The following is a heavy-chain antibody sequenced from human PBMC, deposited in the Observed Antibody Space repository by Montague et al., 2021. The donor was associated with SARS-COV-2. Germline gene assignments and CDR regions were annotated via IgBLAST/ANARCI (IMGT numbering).Heavy chain of an antibody. D-gene: IGHD3-22*01. Sequence: SETLSLTCTVSGGSISSSSYYWGWIRQPPGKGLEWIGSIYYSGSTYYNPSLKSRVTISVDTSKNQFSLKLSSVTAADTAVYYCARFTTSYYYDSKVAPATPDAIDIWGQGTMVTVSS. CDR2: IYYSGST. CDR1: GGSISSSSYY. CDR3: ARFTTSYYYDSKVAPATPDAIDI. V-gene: IGHV4-39*01. J-gene: IGHJ3*02.